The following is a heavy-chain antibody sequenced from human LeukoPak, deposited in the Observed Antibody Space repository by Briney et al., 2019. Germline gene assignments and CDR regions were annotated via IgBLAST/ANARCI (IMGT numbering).Heavy chain of an antibody. D-gene: IGHD2-15*01. V-gene: IGHV3-74*01. CDR2: INSDGSST. CDR1: GFTFSSYG. J-gene: IGHJ5*02. Sequence: GSLRLSCAASGFTFSSYGMTWVRQAPGKGLVWVSRINSDGSSTSYADSVKGRFTISRDNAKNTLYLQMNSLRAEDTAVYYCARPGLGYCSGGSCYNWFDPWGQGTLVTVSS. CDR3: ARPGLGYCSGGSCYNWFDP.